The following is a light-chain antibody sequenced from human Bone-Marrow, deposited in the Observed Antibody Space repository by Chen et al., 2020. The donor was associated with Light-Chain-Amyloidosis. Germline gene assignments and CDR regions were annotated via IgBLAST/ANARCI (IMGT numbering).Light chain of an antibody. CDR2: EDD. J-gene: IGLJ3*02. CDR3: QSYQGSSQGV. V-gene: IGLV6-57*01. CDR1: SGSIATNY. Sequence: NFMLTQPHSVSESPGKTVIISCIRSSGSIATNYVQWYQQRPGSSPTTAIYEDDQRPSGVPDRFSGSIDRSSNSASLTISGLKTEDEADYCCQSYQGSSQGVFGGGTKLTVL.